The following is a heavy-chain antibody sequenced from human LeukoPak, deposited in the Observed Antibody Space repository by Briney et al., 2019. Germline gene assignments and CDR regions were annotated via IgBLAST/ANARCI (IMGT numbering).Heavy chain of an antibody. J-gene: IGHJ4*02. D-gene: IGHD3-3*01. Sequence: ASVKVSCTASGYTFTSYDINRVGQATRQGLEWMGWMNPNSGNTGYAQKFQGRVTMTRNTSISTAYMELSSLRSEDTAVYYCARGKSGYFDYWGQGPLVTVSS. CDR2: MNPNSGNT. CDR3: ARGKSGYFDY. CDR1: GYTFTSYD. V-gene: IGHV1-8*01.